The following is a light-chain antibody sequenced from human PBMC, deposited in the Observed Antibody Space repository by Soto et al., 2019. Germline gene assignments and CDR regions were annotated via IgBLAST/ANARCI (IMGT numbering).Light chain of an antibody. V-gene: IGKV3-20*01. J-gene: IGKJ2*01. Sequence: EIVLTQSPGTLSLSPGERATLSCRASQSVNSNYLAWYQQKPGQAPRLLIYGVSNRATGIPDRFSGSGSGTDFTLTISRLEPEDFAVYYCQQYGSSPRYIFGQGTKLEIK. CDR3: QQYGSSPRYI. CDR2: GVS. CDR1: QSVNSNY.